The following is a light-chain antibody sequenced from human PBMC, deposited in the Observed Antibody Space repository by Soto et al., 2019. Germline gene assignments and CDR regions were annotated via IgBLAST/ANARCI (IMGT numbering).Light chain of an antibody. CDR1: SSNIGAGYG. CDR2: NYV. CDR3: QSYDSNLSGSL. V-gene: IGLV1-40*01. Sequence: QAVVTQPPSVSGAPGQRVTISCAGTSSNIGAGYGVHWYQQLPGRAPKLLIHNYVNRPSGVPDRFSGSKSGTSASLAITGLQGEDEGDYYCQSYDSNLSGSLFGGGTKLTV. J-gene: IGLJ2*01.